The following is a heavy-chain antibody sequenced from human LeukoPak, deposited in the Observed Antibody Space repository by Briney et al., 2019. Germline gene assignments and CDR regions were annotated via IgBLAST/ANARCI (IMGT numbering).Heavy chain of an antibody. CDR3: ERASSTSDPNDAFDI. D-gene: IGHD2-2*01. Sequence: SVKVSCKASGGTFSSYAISWVRQAPGQGLECMGGIIPIFGTANYAQKFQGKVTITADESTSTAYMELSSLRSEDTAVYYCERASSTSDPNDAFDIWGQGTMVTVSS. CDR2: IIPIFGTA. J-gene: IGHJ3*02. V-gene: IGHV1-69*13. CDR1: GGTFSSYA.